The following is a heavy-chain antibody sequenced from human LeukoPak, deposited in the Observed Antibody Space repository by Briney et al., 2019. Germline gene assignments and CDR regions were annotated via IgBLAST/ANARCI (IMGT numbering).Heavy chain of an antibody. D-gene: IGHD6-19*01. CDR1: GFTVSSNY. V-gene: IGHV3-53*01. Sequence: GGSLRLSCAASGFTVSSNYMSWVRQAPGKGLEWVSVIYSGGSTYYADSVKGRFTISRDNSKNTLYLQMNSLRAEDTAVYYCARGFLHIAVAGPDWYFDLWGRGTLVTVSS. CDR2: IYSGGST. CDR3: ARGFLHIAVAGPDWYFDL. J-gene: IGHJ2*01.